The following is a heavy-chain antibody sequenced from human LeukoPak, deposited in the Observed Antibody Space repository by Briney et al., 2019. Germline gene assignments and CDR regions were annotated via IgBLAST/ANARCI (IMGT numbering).Heavy chain of an antibody. V-gene: IGHV1-18*01. CDR2: ISTYNGNT. D-gene: IGHD3-22*01. CDR1: GYTFSNYG. J-gene: IGHJ4*02. CDR3: ARDADYYDNSGYYFDY. Sequence: ASVKVSCKTSGYTFSNYGVSWVRQAPGQGLEWMGWISTYNGNTNYAQNFQGRVTMTADTSTSTAYMELRSLRSDDTAVYYCARDADYYDNSGYYFDYWGQGTLVTVSS.